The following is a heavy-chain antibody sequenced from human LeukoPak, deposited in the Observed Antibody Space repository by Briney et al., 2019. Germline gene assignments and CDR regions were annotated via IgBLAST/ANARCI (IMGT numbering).Heavy chain of an antibody. D-gene: IGHD1-26*01. CDR2: ISSGGITT. Sequence: GGSLRLSCAASGFTFSSYAMHWVRQAPGKGLEYVSGISSGGITTYYANSVKGRFTISRDNSKNTLYLQMGSLRAEDMGVYYCARAPPGGATDYWGQGTLVTVSS. CDR1: GFTFSSYA. V-gene: IGHV3-64*01. CDR3: ARAPPGGATDY. J-gene: IGHJ4*02.